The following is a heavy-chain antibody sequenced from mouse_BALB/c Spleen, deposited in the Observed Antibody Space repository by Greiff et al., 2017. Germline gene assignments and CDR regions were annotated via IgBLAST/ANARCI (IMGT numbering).Heavy chain of an antibody. V-gene: IGHV1S81*02. D-gene: IGHD2-13*01. CDR3: ARRGLYYAMDY. CDR2: INPSNGRT. J-gene: IGHJ4*01. Sequence: QVQLQQPGAELVKPGASVKLSCKASGYTFTSYWMHWVKQSPGQGLEWIGEINPSNGRTNYNEKFKSKATLTVDKSSSTAYMQLSSLTSEDSAVYCCARRGLYYAMDYWGQGTSVTVSS. CDR1: GYTFTSYW.